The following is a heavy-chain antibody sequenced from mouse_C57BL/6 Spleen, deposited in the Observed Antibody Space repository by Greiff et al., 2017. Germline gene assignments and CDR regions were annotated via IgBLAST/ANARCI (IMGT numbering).Heavy chain of an antibody. CDR2: IYPGDGDT. Sequence: VQGVESGPELVKPGASVKISCKASGYAFSSSWMNWVKQRPGKGLEWIGRIYPGDGDTNYNGKFKGKATLTADKSSSTAYMQLSSLTSEDSAVYVCARPTGSYFDYWGQGTTLTVSS. V-gene: IGHV1-82*01. CDR1: GYAFSSSW. D-gene: IGHD4-1*02. CDR3: ARPTGSYFDY. J-gene: IGHJ2*01.